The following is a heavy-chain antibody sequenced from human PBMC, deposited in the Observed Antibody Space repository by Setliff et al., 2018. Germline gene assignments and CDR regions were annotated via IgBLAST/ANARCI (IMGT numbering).Heavy chain of an antibody. J-gene: IGHJ4*01. CDR2: ISYSGNT. D-gene: IGHD4-17*01. Sequence: ASETLSLTCIVSGDSVSATSFYWAWIRQSPGKGLEWVGSISYSGNTHYNPSPMSRVTISLDTSNNRFSLKVNSVSAADTAMYFCARDGRLYGVPFDYWGRGTLVTVSS. CDR1: GDSVSATSFY. CDR3: ARDGRLYGVPFDY. V-gene: IGHV4-39*07.